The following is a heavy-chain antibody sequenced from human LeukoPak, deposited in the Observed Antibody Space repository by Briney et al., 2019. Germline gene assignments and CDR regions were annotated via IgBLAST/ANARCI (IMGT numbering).Heavy chain of an antibody. V-gene: IGHV5-51*01. J-gene: IGHJ3*02. CDR2: IYPDDSDT. CDR1: GYKFPTYW. Sequence: GESLKISCKGSGYKFPTYWIGWVRQMPGKGLEWMGIIYPDDSDTRYSPSFQGLVTISADKSISTAYLQWSSLKASDTAMYYCARHEGYCISSSCSDTFDIWGQGTMVTVSS. D-gene: IGHD2-2*01. CDR3: ARHEGYCISSSCSDTFDI.